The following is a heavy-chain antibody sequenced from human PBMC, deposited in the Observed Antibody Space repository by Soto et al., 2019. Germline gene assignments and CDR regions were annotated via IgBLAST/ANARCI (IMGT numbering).Heavy chain of an antibody. J-gene: IGHJ6*02. V-gene: IGHV1-18*01. Sequence: QVQLVQSGAEVKKPGASVKVSCKASGYTFTSYGISWVRQAPGQGLEWMGWISAYNGNTTYAQKLQGRVTMTTDTSTSTDYMERRSLRSDDPALYYCAGGPLTVLLPDGDPHGMDVWCQGTTVTVSS. D-gene: IGHD4-17*01. CDR2: ISAYNGNT. CDR3: AGGPLTVLLPDGDPHGMDV. CDR1: GYTFTSYG.